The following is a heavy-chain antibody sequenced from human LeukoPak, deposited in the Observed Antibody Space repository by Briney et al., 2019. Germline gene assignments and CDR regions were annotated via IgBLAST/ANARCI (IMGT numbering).Heavy chain of an antibody. Sequence: GASVKVSCKASGYTFTSYGISWVRQAPGQGLEWMGWITAYNGNTNYAQKLQGRVAMTTDTSTSTAYMELRSLRSDDTAVYYCARENFDNYYYMDVWGKGTTVTVSS. CDR2: ITAYNGNT. J-gene: IGHJ6*03. CDR3: ARENFDNYYYMDV. V-gene: IGHV1-18*01. CDR1: GYTFTSYG.